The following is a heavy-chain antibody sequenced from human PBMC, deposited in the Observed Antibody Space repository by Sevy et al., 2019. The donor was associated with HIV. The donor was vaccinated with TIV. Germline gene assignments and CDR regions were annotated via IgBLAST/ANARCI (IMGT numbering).Heavy chain of an antibody. D-gene: IGHD3-22*01. J-gene: IGHJ4*02. CDR3: ATTKDYYDSSASPFDH. CDR1: GKTLTQLA. CDR2: FDPEDDER. V-gene: IGHV1-24*01. Sequence: ASVKVSCKVSGKTLTQLAMHWVRQAPGKGLEWMGTFDPEDDERIYAQKFQGRVTMTEDRSTDTAYMELRILRSDDTAVYYCATTKDYYDSSASPFDHWGQGTLVTVSS.